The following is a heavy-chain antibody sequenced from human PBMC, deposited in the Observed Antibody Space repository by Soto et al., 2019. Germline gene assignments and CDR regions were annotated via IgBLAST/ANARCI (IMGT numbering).Heavy chain of an antibody. J-gene: IGHJ4*02. CDR1: VLSFSVYY. D-gene: IGHD6-6*01. CDR3: ARAVAARALDY. Sequence: SETLSLTGAGYVLSFSVYYLSWIRQPPGKGLEWIGEINHSGSTNYNPSLKSRVTISVYTSKNQFSLKLSSVTAADTAVYYCARAVAARALDYWGQGTQVTVS. V-gene: IGHV4-34*01. CDR2: INHSGST.